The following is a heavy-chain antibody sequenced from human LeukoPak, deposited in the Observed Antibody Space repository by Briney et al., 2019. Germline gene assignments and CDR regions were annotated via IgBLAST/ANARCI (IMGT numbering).Heavy chain of an antibody. Sequence: PGGSLRLPCAASGFTFSSYAMHWVRQAPGKGLEWVAVISYDGSNKYYADSVKGRFTISRDNSKNTLYLQMNSLRAEDTAVYYCARDRIAARAHDAFDIWGQGTMVTVSS. V-gene: IGHV3-30-3*01. D-gene: IGHD6-6*01. CDR1: GFTFSSYA. CDR3: ARDRIAARAHDAFDI. CDR2: ISYDGSNK. J-gene: IGHJ3*02.